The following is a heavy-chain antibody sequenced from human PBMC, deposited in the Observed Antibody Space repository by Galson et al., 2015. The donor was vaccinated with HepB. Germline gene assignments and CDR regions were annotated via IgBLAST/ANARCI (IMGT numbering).Heavy chain of an antibody. V-gene: IGHV3-11*05. D-gene: IGHD7-27*01. CDR1: GFTFSDYY. CDR3: ARDRRETLSWGFDN. Sequence: SLRLSCAASGFTFSDYYMSLIRQTPGKGLEWVSYISVRSDFTNYADSVKGRFTVSRDNAKNSLFLHMNSLRAEDTAVYYCARDRRETLSWGFDNWGQGTLVTVSS. J-gene: IGHJ4*02. CDR2: ISVRSDFT.